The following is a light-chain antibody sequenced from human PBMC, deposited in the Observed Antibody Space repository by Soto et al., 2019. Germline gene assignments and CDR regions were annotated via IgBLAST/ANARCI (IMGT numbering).Light chain of an antibody. CDR3: PQQENLLPYT. CDR2: DAS. Sequence: DIQMTQSPSSLSASVGDRVTITCQASQDISNYLNWYQQKPGKAPKLLIYDASNLETGVPSRFSGIASGPDFTCTISSLQTAYIETYYYPQQENLLPYTFGQGPKLDIK. V-gene: IGKV1-33*01. J-gene: IGKJ2*01. CDR1: QDISNY.